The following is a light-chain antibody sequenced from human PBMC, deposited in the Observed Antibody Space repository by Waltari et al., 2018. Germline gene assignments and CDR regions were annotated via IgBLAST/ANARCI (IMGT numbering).Light chain of an antibody. Sequence: QSALTQPRSVSGSPGQSVTISCTGTTRDVGGFQSVSWFQPHPGKVPKLLIYDVSERPSDVPDRFSGSKSANTASLTISGLQTEDEADYYCCSFAGSYTYVFGTGTRVTVL. J-gene: IGLJ1*01. CDR3: CSFAGSYTYV. CDR1: TRDVGGFQS. V-gene: IGLV2-11*01. CDR2: DVS.